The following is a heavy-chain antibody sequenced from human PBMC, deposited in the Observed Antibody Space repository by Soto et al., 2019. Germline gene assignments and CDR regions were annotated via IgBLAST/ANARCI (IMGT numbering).Heavy chain of an antibody. V-gene: IGHV4-59*01. D-gene: IGHD6-6*01. CDR2: VYYTGST. Sequence: SETLSLTCSVSGDSISGSYWSWIRQSPGKGLEWLGYVYYTGSTNYSPSLRSRVSISVDTSTKEVSLILRSVTAADTAVYFCARSVAALGAQIDYWGKGTQVTVSS. J-gene: IGHJ4*02. CDR3: ARSVAALGAQIDY. CDR1: GDSISGSY.